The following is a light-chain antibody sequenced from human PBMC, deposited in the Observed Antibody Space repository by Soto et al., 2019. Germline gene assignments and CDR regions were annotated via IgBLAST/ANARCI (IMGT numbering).Light chain of an antibody. CDR3: CSYAGSYTFAVL. CDR1: SSDVGGYNY. Sequence: QSALTQPRSVSGSPGQSVTISCTGTSSDVGGYNYVSWYQQHPGKAPKLMIYDVSKRPSGVPDRFSGSKSGNTAYLSISGLQAEDEADYYCCSYAGSYTFAVLFGGGTKLTVL. V-gene: IGLV2-11*01. CDR2: DVS. J-gene: IGLJ2*01.